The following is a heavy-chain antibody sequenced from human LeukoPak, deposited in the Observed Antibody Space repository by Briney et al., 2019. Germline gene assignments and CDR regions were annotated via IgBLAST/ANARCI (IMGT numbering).Heavy chain of an antibody. D-gene: IGHD3-10*01. CDR3: ARYHLGSYLKATFHH. Sequence: GGSLRLSCEASGFFFGGHAMNWLRQAPGKGPEWIAFITKDSDRVYYAESVEGRFTVSRDNAKNSLYLQMSSLRVEDTAIYYCARYHLGSYLKATFHHWGQGSVVTVSS. V-gene: IGHV3-48*01. CDR2: ITKDSDRV. CDR1: GFFFGGHA. J-gene: IGHJ4*02.